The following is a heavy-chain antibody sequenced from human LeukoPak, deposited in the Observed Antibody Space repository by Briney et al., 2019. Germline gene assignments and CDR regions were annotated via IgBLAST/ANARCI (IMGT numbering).Heavy chain of an antibody. D-gene: IGHD5-12*01. CDR3: ARDRYSGYDMGD. CDR2: INAGNGNT. CDR1: GYTFTSYA. Sequence: ASVKVSCTASGYTFTSYAMQWVRQAPGQRLEWMGWINAGNGNTKYSQKFQGRVTITRDTSASTAYMELSSLRSEDTAVYYCARDRYSGYDMGDWGQGTLVTVSS. V-gene: IGHV1-3*01. J-gene: IGHJ4*02.